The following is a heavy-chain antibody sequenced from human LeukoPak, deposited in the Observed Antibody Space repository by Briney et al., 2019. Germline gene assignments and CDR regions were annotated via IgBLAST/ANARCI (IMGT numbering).Heavy chain of an antibody. CDR3: ERDEYDGDY. D-gene: IGHD3-3*01. V-gene: IGHV1-46*01. Sequence: EASVKVSCKASGYTFISYYMHWVRQAPGQGLEWMGIINPSSGSTNYAQKFQGRVTMTRDTSTSTVYMELSSLRSEDTAVYYCERDEYDGDYWGQGTLVTVSS. J-gene: IGHJ4*02. CDR1: GYTFISYY. CDR2: INPSSGST.